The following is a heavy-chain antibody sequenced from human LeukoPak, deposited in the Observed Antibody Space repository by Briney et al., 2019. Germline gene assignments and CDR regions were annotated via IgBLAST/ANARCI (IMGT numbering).Heavy chain of an antibody. J-gene: IGHJ3*02. Sequence: ASVKASCKASGYTFTSYGISWVRQAPGQGLEWMGWISAYNGNTNYAQKLQGRVTMTTDTSTSTAYMELRSLRSDDTAVYYCARGQDYGDYDNAFDIWGQGTMVTVSS. D-gene: IGHD4-17*01. CDR1: GYTFTSYG. CDR3: ARGQDYGDYDNAFDI. CDR2: ISAYNGNT. V-gene: IGHV1-18*01.